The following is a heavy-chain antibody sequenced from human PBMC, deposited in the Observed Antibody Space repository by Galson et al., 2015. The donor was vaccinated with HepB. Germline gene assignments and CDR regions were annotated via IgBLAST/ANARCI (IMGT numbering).Heavy chain of an antibody. CDR1: GFTFSSYA. V-gene: IGHV3-23*01. D-gene: IGHD6-19*01. J-gene: IGHJ4*02. CDR3: ARDRLAVAGKGYD. Sequence: SLRLSCAASGFTFSSYAMSWVRQAPGKGLEWVSAISGSGGSTYYADSVKGRFTISRDNAKNSLYLQMNSLRAEDTAVYYCARDRLAVAGKGYDWGQGTLVTVSS. CDR2: ISGSGGST.